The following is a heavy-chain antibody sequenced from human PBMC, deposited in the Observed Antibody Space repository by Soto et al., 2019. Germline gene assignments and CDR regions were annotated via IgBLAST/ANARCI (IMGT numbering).Heavy chain of an antibody. CDR2: IIPVFGIV. V-gene: IGHV1-69*13. J-gene: IGHJ5*02. CDR3: ARPLGYYDSSGYHLGS. CDR1: GGNPSNSA. Sequence: SVKVSCKAYGGNPSNSAISWVRQAPGQGLEWVGGIIPVFGIVKYAQKFQGRVTITADESTNTAYMDLGSLRSEDSAVYYCARPLGYYDSSGYHLGSWGQGTLVTVSS. D-gene: IGHD3-22*01.